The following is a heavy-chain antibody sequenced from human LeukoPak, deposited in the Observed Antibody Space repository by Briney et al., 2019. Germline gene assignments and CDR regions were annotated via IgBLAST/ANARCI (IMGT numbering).Heavy chain of an antibody. CDR2: INHSGST. CDR3: ARGRTLGY. CDR1: GSFSGYY. Sequence: SETLSLTCAVYGSFSGYYWSWIRQPPGKGLEWIGEINHSGSTNYNPSLKSRVTISVDTSKNQFSPKLSSVTAADTAVYYCARGRTLGYWGQGTLVTVSS. V-gene: IGHV4-34*01. J-gene: IGHJ4*02.